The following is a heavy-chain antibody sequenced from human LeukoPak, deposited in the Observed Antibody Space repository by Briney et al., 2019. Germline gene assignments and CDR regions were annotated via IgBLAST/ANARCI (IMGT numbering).Heavy chain of an antibody. V-gene: IGHV4-31*02. J-gene: IGHJ4*02. CDR2: ISHSGTT. CDR1: GGSVSSGGYF. D-gene: IGHD6-19*01. CDR3: GRDCSSVICRNEDVDY. Sequence: SETLSLTCTVSGGSVSSGGYFWSWIRHLPGKGLEWIGYISHSGTTYYNPSLKSRLTISGDTSKNQFSLRLTSVTAADTAVYFCGRDCSSVICRNEDVDYWGQGTLVTVSS.